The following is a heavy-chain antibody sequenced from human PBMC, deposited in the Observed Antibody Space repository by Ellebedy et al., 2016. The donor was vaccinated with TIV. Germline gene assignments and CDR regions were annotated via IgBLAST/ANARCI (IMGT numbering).Heavy chain of an antibody. V-gene: IGHV3-48*04. CDR3: AKGLYSSLPNGFNP. Sequence: GGSLRLXXAASGFTFSSYSMNWVRQAPGKGLEWVSYISSSSSTIYYADSVKGRFTISRDNAKNSLYLQMNSLRAEDTALYYCAKGLYSSLPNGFNPWGQGTLVTVSS. J-gene: IGHJ5*02. D-gene: IGHD6-13*01. CDR2: ISSSSSTI. CDR1: GFTFSSYS.